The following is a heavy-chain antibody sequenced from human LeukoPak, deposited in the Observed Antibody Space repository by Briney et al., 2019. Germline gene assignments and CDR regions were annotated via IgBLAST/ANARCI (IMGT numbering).Heavy chain of an antibody. CDR3: TRGPPDGSGNYYPGDF. Sequence: GGSLRLSCAASGFTFSSHWMHWVRQAPGKGLVWVSRINSDGRNTNYADSVKGRFTISRDNAKNTLYLQMNSLRVEGTAVYYCTRGPPDGSGNYYPGDFWGQGTLVTVSS. D-gene: IGHD3-10*01. J-gene: IGHJ4*02. CDR2: INSDGRNT. CDR1: GFTFSSHW. V-gene: IGHV3-74*01.